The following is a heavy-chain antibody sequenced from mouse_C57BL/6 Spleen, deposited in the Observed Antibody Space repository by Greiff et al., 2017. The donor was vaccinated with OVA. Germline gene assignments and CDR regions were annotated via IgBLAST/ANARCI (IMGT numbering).Heavy chain of an antibody. J-gene: IGHJ2*01. V-gene: IGHV5-9*01. CDR3: ARHPYGSSSYFDY. CDR2: ISGGGGNT. Sequence: EVQVVESGGGLVKPGGSLKLSCAASGFTFSSYTMSWVRQTPEKRLEWVATISGGGGNTYYPDSVKGRFTISRDNAKNTLYLQMSSLRSEDTALYYCARHPYGSSSYFDYWGQGTTLTVSS. CDR1: GFTFSSYT. D-gene: IGHD1-1*01.